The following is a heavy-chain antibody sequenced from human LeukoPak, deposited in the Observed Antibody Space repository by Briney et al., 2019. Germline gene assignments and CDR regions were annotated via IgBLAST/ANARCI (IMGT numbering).Heavy chain of an antibody. Sequence: SQTLSLTCALSGDTVSTNSAAWNWIRQSPSSGLEWLGRTYFRSKWYNDYAVSVKSRITINPDTSKNQFSLQLNSVAPEDTAVYYCAREGTLYYDSSGDYYYYGMDVWGQGTTVTVSS. CDR1: GDTVSTNSAA. V-gene: IGHV6-1*01. CDR3: AREGTLYYDSSGDYYYYGMDV. J-gene: IGHJ6*02. D-gene: IGHD3-22*01. CDR2: TYFRSKWYN.